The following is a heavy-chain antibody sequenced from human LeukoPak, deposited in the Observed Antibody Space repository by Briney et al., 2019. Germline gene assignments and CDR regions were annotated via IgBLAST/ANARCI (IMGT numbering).Heavy chain of an antibody. V-gene: IGHV3-30-3*01. CDR3: ARSGSYYYFDY. J-gene: IGHJ4*02. Sequence: GGSLRLSCAASEFTFSSYAMHWVRQAPGKGLEWVAVISYDGSNKYYADSVKGRFTISRDNSKNTLYLQMNSLRAEDTAVYYCARSGSYYYFDYWGQGTLVTVSS. CDR1: EFTFSSYA. CDR2: ISYDGSNK. D-gene: IGHD1-26*01.